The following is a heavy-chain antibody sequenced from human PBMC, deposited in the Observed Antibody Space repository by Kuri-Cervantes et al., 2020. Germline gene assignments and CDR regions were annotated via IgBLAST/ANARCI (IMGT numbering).Heavy chain of an antibody. CDR2: INPNSGGT. CDR3: ARQRGYHYYMDV. Sequence: ASVKVSCKASGYTFTGYYMHWVRQAPGQGLEWMGWINPNSGGTNYAQKFQGWVTMTRDTSISTAYLQWSSLKASDTAMYYCARQRGYHYYMDVWGKGTTVTSP. J-gene: IGHJ6*03. CDR1: GYTFTGYY. V-gene: IGHV1-2*04.